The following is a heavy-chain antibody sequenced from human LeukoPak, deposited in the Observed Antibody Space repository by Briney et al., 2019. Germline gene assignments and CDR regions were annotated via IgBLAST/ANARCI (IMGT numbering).Heavy chain of an antibody. Sequence: PSQTLSLTCTVSGGSISRGAYYWTWIRQHPGTGLEWIGYIYYSGSTYYNPSLKSRVSISADTSKNQFSLKLSSVTAADTAVYFCARAPIAAAGLGYGVDVWGQGTTVTVSS. CDR2: IYYSGST. CDR3: ARAPIAAAGLGYGVDV. D-gene: IGHD6-13*01. CDR1: GGSISRGAYY. V-gene: IGHV4-31*03. J-gene: IGHJ6*02.